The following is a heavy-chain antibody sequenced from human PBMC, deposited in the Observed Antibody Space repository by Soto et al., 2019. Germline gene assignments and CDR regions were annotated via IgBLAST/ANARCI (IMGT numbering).Heavy chain of an antibody. D-gene: IGHD2-8*01. V-gene: IGHV3-33*08. J-gene: IGHJ4*02. CDR2: IWYDGTSK. Sequence: PVGSLRLSCAASGFTFRNHAMHWVRQAPGKGLEWVGLIWYDGTSKYYADFVKGRFTISRDNSKNTLYLEMNSLRVEDTAIYYCARDQGVVIIKDHWGQGTLVTVSS. CDR1: GFTFRNHA. CDR3: ARDQGVVIIKDH.